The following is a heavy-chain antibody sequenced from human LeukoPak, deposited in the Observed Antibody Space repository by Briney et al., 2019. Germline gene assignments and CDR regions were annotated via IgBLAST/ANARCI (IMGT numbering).Heavy chain of an antibody. V-gene: IGHV3-7*01. CDR1: GFTFSRYW. D-gene: IGHD4-11*01. Sequence: GGSLRLSCAASGFTFSRYWMNWVRQAPGKGLEWVANIKQDGSEKYYVDSVKGRFTISRDNAKNSLYPQMNSLRGEETAVYYCARTKRVTPFDYWGQGTLVTVSS. CDR2: IKQDGSEK. CDR3: ARTKRVTPFDY. J-gene: IGHJ4*02.